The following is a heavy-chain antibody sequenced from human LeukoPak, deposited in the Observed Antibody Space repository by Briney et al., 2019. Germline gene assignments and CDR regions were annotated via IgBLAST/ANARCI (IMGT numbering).Heavy chain of an antibody. CDR3: ARGIPLSYCSSTSCQTLDYYYGMDV. CDR1: GGSFSGYY. J-gene: IGHJ6*02. CDR2: INHSGST. V-gene: IGHV4-34*01. D-gene: IGHD2-2*01. Sequence: PSETLSLTRAVYGGSFSGYYWSWIRQPPGRGLEWIGEINHSGSTNYNPSLKSRVTISVDTSKNQFSLKLSSVTAADTAVYYCARGIPLSYCSSTSCQTLDYYYGMDVWGQGTTVTVSS.